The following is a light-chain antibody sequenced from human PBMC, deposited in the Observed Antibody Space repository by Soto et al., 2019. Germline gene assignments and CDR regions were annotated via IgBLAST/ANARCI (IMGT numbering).Light chain of an antibody. Sequence: QSALTQPASVSGSPGQSITISCTGTSSDVGGYNYVSWYQQHPGKAPKLMIYDVRNRPSGVSNRFSGSKSGNTASLTISGLQAEDEADYYCSSYTSRSTLVAFGGGTKVTVL. J-gene: IGLJ2*01. CDR3: SSYTSRSTLVA. V-gene: IGLV2-14*01. CDR1: SSDVGGYNY. CDR2: DVR.